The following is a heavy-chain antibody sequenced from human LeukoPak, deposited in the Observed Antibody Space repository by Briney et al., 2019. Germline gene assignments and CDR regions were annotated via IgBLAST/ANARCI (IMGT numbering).Heavy chain of an antibody. D-gene: IGHD2-21*02. CDR1: GGSFSGYY. CDR2: INHSGST. J-gene: IGHJ3*02. V-gene: IGHV4-34*01. CDR3: ARDLRGYCGGDCYSDAFDI. Sequence: SETLSLTCAVYGGSFSGYYWSWIRQPPGKGLEWIGEINHSGSTNYNPSLKSRVTISVDTSKNQFSLKLSSVTAADTAVYYCARDLRGYCGGDCYSDAFDIWGQGTMVTVSS.